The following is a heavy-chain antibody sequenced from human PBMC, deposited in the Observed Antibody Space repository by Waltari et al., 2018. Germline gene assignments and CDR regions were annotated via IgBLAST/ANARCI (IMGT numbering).Heavy chain of an antibody. CDR3: ARDRFSAAAGYRGQYFYYYYMDV. J-gene: IGHJ6*03. V-gene: IGHV4-59*01. Sequence: QVQLQESGPGLVKPSETLSLTCTVSGGSISSYYWSWIRQPPGKGLEWVGYIYYQGSTNYNPSLKCRVTISVDTSKNQFSLKLSSVTAADTAVYYCARDRFSAAAGYRGQYFYYYYMDVWGKGTTVTVSS. CDR1: GGSISSYY. D-gene: IGHD6-13*01. CDR2: IYYQGST.